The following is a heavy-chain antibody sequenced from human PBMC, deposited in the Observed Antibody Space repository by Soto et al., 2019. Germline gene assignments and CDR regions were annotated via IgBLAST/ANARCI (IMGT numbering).Heavy chain of an antibody. Sequence: ASVKLSCKDSGYTFTGYYMHWVRQAPRQGLEWMGWINPNSGGTNYAQKFQGWVTMTRDTSISTAYMELSRLRSDDTAVYYCARDWYYYDSSGYDAFDIWGQGTMVTVSS. CDR3: ARDWYYYDSSGYDAFDI. CDR2: INPNSGGT. CDR1: GYTFTGYY. D-gene: IGHD3-22*01. J-gene: IGHJ3*02. V-gene: IGHV1-2*04.